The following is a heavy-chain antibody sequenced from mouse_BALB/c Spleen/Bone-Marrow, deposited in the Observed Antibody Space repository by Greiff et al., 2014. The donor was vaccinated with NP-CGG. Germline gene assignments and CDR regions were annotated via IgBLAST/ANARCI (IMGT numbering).Heavy chain of an antibody. CDR1: GYSFTSYW. D-gene: IGHD1-1*01. Sequence: VQLQQSGTVLARPGASVKMSCKASGYSFTSYWMYWIKQRPGQGLEWISAIYPGNSGTSYNQNFKGKAKLTAVTSASTAYMELSSLTNEDSAVYYCTRSITTAVEFDYWGQGTSLTVSS. J-gene: IGHJ2*03. CDR3: TRSITTAVEFDY. V-gene: IGHV1-5*01. CDR2: IYPGNSGT.